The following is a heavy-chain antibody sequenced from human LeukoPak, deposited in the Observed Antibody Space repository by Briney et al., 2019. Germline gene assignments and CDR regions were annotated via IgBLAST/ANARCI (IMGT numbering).Heavy chain of an antibody. CDR3: AKDRRDYGGQPEGGY. Sequence: GGSLRLSCAASGFTFSSYAMSWVRQAPGKGLEWVSAISGSGGSTYYADSVKGRFTISRDNSKNTLYLQMNSLRAEDTAVYYCAKDRRDYGGQPEGGYWGQGTLVTVSS. CDR1: GFTFSSYA. J-gene: IGHJ4*02. CDR2: ISGSGGST. V-gene: IGHV3-23*01. D-gene: IGHD4-23*01.